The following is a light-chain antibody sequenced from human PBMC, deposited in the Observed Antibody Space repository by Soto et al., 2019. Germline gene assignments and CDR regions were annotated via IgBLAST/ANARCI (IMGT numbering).Light chain of an antibody. V-gene: IGKV3D-20*01. CDR1: QSVTNNY. CDR3: QQYGSSSWT. Sequence: EIVLTQYPATLSLSPGDRATLSCGASQSVTNNYLAWYQQKPGLAPRLLIYDASYRANGIPDRFSGSGSGTDFTLTISRLEPEDFVVYYCQQYGSSSWTFGQGTKVDIK. J-gene: IGKJ1*01. CDR2: DAS.